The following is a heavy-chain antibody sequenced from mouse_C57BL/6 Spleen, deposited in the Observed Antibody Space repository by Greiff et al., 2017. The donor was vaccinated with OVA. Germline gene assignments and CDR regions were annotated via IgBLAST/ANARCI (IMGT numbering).Heavy chain of an antibody. CDR1: GYSFTGYF. CDR3: ARADYGSSSLFAY. V-gene: IGHV1-20*01. J-gene: IGHJ3*01. Sequence: EVHLVESGPELVKPGDSVKISCKASGYSFTGYFMNWVMQSHGKSLEWIGRINPYNGDTFYNQKFKGKATLTVDKSSSTAHMELRSLTSEDSAVYYCARADYGSSSLFAYWGQGTLVTVSA. D-gene: IGHD1-1*01. CDR2: INPYNGDT.